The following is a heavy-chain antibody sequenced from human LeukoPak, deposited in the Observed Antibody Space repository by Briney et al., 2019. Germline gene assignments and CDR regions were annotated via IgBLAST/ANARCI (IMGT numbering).Heavy chain of an antibody. CDR2: IFGSGGSA. CDR1: GFTFNNYA. J-gene: IGHJ4*02. CDR3: TETTTGYSSGQYPGWPADH. V-gene: IGHV3-23*01. Sequence: GGSLRLSCTASGFTFNNYAMYWVRQAPRKGLEWGAGIFGSGGSAHYADSVKGRFTISRDNSKNTVYLQMDSLRGEDTAVYYCTETTTGYSSGQYPGWPADHWGQGALVTVSS. D-gene: IGHD3-22*01.